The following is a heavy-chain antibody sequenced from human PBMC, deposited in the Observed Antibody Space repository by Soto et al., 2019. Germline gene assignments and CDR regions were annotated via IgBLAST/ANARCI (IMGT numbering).Heavy chain of an antibody. D-gene: IGHD3-3*01. V-gene: IGHV3-21*01. J-gene: IGHJ6*02. CDR2: ISSSSSYI. Sequence: GGSLRLSCAASGFTFSSYSMNWVRQAPGKGLEWVSSISSSSSYIYYADSVKGRFTISRDNAKNSLYLQMNSLRAEDTAVYYCARDPYPSLELLSTPNLKYYRIDVWGEVTT. CDR3: ARDPYPSLELLSTPNLKYYRIDV. CDR1: GFTFSSYS.